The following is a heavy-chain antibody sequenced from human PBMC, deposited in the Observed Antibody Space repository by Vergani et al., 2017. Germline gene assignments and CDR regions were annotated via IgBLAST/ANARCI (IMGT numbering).Heavy chain of an antibody. V-gene: IGHV4-39*07. CDR1: GGSISSSSYY. D-gene: IGHD3-22*01. CDR2: IYYSGST. CDR3: ARGYYDSSGYYPTDY. Sequence: QLQLQESGPGLVKPSETLSLTCTVSGGSISSSSYYWGWIRQPPGKGLEWIGSIYYSGSTYYNPSLKSRVTISVDTSKNQFSLKLSSVTAADTAVYYCARGYYDSSGYYPTDYWGQGTLVTVAS. J-gene: IGHJ4*02.